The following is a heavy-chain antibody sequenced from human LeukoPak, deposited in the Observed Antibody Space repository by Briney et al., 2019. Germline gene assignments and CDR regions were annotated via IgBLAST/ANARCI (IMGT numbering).Heavy chain of an antibody. CDR2: INPNSGGT. CDR3: ARARPGGIKTN. J-gene: IGHJ4*02. V-gene: IGHV1-2*02. CDR1: AYTFTGYY. D-gene: IGHD2-15*01. Sequence: ASVKVSCKASAYTFTGYYMHWVRQAPGQGLEWMGWINPNSGGTNYAQKFQGRVTMTRNTSISTAYMELSSLRSEDTAVYYCARARPGGIKTNWGQGTLVTVSS.